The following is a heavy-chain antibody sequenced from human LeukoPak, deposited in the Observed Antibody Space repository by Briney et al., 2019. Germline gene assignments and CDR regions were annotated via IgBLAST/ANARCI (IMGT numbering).Heavy chain of an antibody. Sequence: PGGSLRLSCAASGFTFSSYSMHWVRQAPGKGLEWVSSISSSSSYIYYADSVRGRFTISRDNAKNSLYLQMNSLRAEDTAVYYCARDPGYCSSTSCLFGYWGQGTLVTVSS. J-gene: IGHJ4*02. CDR3: ARDPGYCSSTSCLFGY. D-gene: IGHD2-2*01. CDR1: GFTFSSYS. V-gene: IGHV3-21*01. CDR2: ISSSSSYI.